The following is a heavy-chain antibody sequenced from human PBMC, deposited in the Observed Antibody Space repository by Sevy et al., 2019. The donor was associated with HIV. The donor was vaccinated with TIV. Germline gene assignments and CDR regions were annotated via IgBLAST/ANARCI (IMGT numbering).Heavy chain of an antibody. Sequence: GGSLRLSCAASGFTFSNYGMHWVRQAPGKGLEWVAFIRYDGSNKNNADSVKGRFTISRDNSKNTLYLQMNSLRPEDTAVYYCAQEPVMVVDYYSMDVWGQGTTVTVSS. CDR2: IRYDGSNK. V-gene: IGHV3-30*02. CDR1: GFTFSNYG. J-gene: IGHJ6*02. D-gene: IGHD2-8*02. CDR3: AQEPVMVVDYYSMDV.